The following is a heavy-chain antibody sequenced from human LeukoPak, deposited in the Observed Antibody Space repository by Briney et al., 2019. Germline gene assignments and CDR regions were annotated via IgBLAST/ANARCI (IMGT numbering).Heavy chain of an antibody. Sequence: GGSLRLSCAASGFTFSSYAMSWVRQAPGKGLEWVSGISGSGGSTYYADSVKGRFTISRDNSKNTLYLQMGSLRAEDMAVYYCARAKAYFFDYWGQGTLVTVSS. CDR3: ARAKAYFFDY. J-gene: IGHJ4*02. V-gene: IGHV3-23*01. CDR1: GFTFSSYA. CDR2: ISGSGGST.